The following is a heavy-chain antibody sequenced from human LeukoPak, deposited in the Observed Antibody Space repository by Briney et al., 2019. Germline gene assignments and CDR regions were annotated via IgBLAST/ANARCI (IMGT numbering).Heavy chain of an antibody. D-gene: IGHD5/OR15-5a*01. CDR3: ARGVAGVYSWFDP. Sequence: ASVKVSCKASGYRFTDYSIHWVRQAPGQGLECMGWIKPNGGDATYAQKFQGRVAMTRDTSINTAYMELSRLRYDDTAIYYCARGVAGVYSWFDPWGQRTLVTVSS. J-gene: IGHJ5*02. V-gene: IGHV1-2*02. CDR1: GYRFTDYS. CDR2: IKPNGGDA.